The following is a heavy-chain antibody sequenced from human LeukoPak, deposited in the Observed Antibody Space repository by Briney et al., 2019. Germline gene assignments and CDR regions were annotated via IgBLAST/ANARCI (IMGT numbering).Heavy chain of an antibody. CDR3: ARDTVVVVAAIYYYYMDV. D-gene: IGHD2-15*01. CDR1: GFTFSSYW. CDR2: INSDGSST. Sequence: GGSLRLSCAASGFTFSSYWMHWVRQAPGKGLVWVSRINSDGSSTSYADSVKGRFTISRDNAKNTLHLQMNSLRAEDTAVYYCARDTVVVVAAIYYYYMDVWGKGTTVTVSS. J-gene: IGHJ6*03. V-gene: IGHV3-74*01.